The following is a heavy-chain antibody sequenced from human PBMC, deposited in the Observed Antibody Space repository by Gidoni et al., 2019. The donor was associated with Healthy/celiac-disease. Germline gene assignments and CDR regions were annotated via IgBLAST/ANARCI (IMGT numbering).Heavy chain of an antibody. J-gene: IGHJ4*02. V-gene: IGHV1-2*02. CDR2: INPNSGGT. CDR1: GYTFTGYY. Sequence: QVQLVQSWAEVKKPGASVKVSCKASGYTFTGYYMHWVRQAPGQRRAWMGWINPNSGGTNNAQKFQGRVTMTRDTSISTAYMELSRLRSADTDVYYCARAPLDGYWGQGTLVTVSS. CDR3: ARAPLDGY. D-gene: IGHD3-3*01.